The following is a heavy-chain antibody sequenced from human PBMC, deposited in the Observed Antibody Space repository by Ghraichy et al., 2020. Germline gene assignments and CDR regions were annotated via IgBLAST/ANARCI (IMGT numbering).Heavy chain of an antibody. V-gene: IGHV4-4*07. Sequence: GSLRLPCTVSGGSISSYYWSWIRQPAGKGLEWVGRIYTSGSTNYNPSLKSRVTMSVDTSKNQFSLKLSSVTAADTAVYYCARVIYGGNRDYFDYWGQGTLVTASS. D-gene: IGHD4-23*01. CDR3: ARVIYGGNRDYFDY. CDR2: IYTSGST. J-gene: IGHJ4*02. CDR1: GGSISSYY.